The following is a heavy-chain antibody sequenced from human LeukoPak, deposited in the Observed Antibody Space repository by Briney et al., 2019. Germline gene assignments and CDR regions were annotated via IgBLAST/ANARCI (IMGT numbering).Heavy chain of an antibody. CDR1: GFTFSTYA. CDR3: AKHTYGYGGVDY. CDR2: ISGSGGST. J-gene: IGHJ4*02. D-gene: IGHD5-18*01. V-gene: IGHV3-23*01. Sequence: GGSLRLSCAASGFTFSTYAMSWVRQAPGKGLEWVSVISGSGGSTDYADSVKGRFTISRDNSKNTLYLQMNSLRAEDTAVYYCAKHTYGYGGVDYWGQGTLVTVSA.